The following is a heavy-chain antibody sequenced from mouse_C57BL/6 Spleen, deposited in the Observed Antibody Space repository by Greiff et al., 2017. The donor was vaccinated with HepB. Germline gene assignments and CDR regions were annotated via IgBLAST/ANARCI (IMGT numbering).Heavy chain of an antibody. V-gene: IGHV1-26*01. J-gene: IGHJ4*01. CDR1: GYTFTDYY. D-gene: IGHD1-1*01. Sequence: EVQLQQSGPELVKPGASVKISCKASGYTFTDYYMNWVKQSHGKSLEWIGDINPNNGGTSYNQKFKGKATLTVDKYSSTAYMELRSLTSEDSAVYYCARWDYGSSGDYAMDYWGQGTSVTVSS. CDR2: INPNNGGT. CDR3: ARWDYGSSGDYAMDY.